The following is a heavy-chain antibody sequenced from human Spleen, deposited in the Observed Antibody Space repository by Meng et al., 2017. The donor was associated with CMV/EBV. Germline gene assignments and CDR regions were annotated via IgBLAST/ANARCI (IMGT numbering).Heavy chain of an antibody. CDR1: GFTFRNNE. Sequence: GESLKISCAASGFTFRNNEMNWLRQAPGKGLEWISYISATGSTIYLADSVKGRFTISRDNAKNSLYLQMHSLRAEDTAVYYCARDTGRFNGLYSDTSGYPGGAFDFWGQGTTVTVSS. D-gene: IGHD3-22*01. CDR2: ISATGSTI. CDR3: ARDTGRFNGLYSDTSGYPGGAFDF. V-gene: IGHV3-48*03. J-gene: IGHJ6*02.